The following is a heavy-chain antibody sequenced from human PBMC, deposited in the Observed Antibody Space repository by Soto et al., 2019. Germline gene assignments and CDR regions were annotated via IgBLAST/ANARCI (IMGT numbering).Heavy chain of an antibody. CDR2: IDGSGGIT. Sequence: QLLQSGGGLVQPGGSLTLSCAASGFTFGTTDMSWVRQAPGAGLEWVSTIDGSGGITYYADSVKGRFTISRDNSRNTVYLQMTSLRGDDTALYYCVKNSGGFNTWGQGALVTVSS. D-gene: IGHD3-10*01. J-gene: IGHJ5*02. CDR1: GFTFGTTD. CDR3: VKNSGGFNT. V-gene: IGHV3-23*01.